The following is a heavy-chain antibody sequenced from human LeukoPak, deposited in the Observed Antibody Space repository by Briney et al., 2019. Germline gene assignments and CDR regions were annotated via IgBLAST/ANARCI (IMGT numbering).Heavy chain of an antibody. Sequence: SQTLSLTCAISGDSVSSNSAAWNWIRQSPSRGPEWLGRTYYRSKWYNDYAVSVKSRITINPDTSKNQFSLQLNSVTPEDTAVYSCARAGQTGAAAGTVDYWGQGTLVTVSS. CDR3: ARAGQTGAAAGTVDY. CDR1: GDSVSSNSAA. CDR2: TYYRSKWYN. J-gene: IGHJ4*02. D-gene: IGHD6-13*01. V-gene: IGHV6-1*01.